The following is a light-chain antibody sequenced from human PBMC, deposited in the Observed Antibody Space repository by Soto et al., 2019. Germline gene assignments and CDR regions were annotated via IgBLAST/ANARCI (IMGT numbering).Light chain of an antibody. CDR3: SSSAGSNNVL. Sequence: QSVLTQPPSASGSPGQSVTISCTGTSSDVGAYNYVSWYQQHPGKAPKLMIYDVSKRPSGVPDRFSGSKSGNTASLTVSGLPAEDEADYYCSSSAGSNNVLFGGGTKVTVL. V-gene: IGLV2-8*01. CDR2: DVS. CDR1: SSDVGAYNY. J-gene: IGLJ2*01.